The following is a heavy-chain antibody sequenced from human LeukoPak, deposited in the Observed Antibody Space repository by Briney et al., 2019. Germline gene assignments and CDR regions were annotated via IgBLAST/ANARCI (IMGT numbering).Heavy chain of an antibody. J-gene: IGHJ4*02. Sequence: GGSLRLSCAASGFTFSSYWMSWVRQAPGKGLEWVANIKQDGSEKYYVDSVKGRFTISRDNAKNSLYLQMNSLRAEDTALYYCAKGTHYYDSSGPGYWGQGTLVTVSS. CDR2: IKQDGSEK. CDR3: AKGTHYYDSSGPGY. D-gene: IGHD3-22*01. V-gene: IGHV3-7*03. CDR1: GFTFSSYW.